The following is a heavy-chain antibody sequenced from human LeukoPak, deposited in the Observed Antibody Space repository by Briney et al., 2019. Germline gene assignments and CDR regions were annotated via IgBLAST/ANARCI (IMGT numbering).Heavy chain of an antibody. CDR3: ARDRTITMIVIDAFDI. V-gene: IGHV4-34*01. Sequence: SETLSLTCAVYGGSFSGYYWSWIRQPPGKGLEWIGEINHSGSTNYNPSLKSRVTISVDTSKNQFSLKLSSVTAADTAVYYCARDRTITMIVIDAFDIWGQGTMVTVSS. J-gene: IGHJ3*02. CDR1: GGSFSGYY. D-gene: IGHD3-22*01. CDR2: INHSGST.